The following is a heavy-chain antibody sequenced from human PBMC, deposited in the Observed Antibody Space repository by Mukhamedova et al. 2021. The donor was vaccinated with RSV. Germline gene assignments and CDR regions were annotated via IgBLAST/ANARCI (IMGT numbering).Heavy chain of an antibody. V-gene: IGHV3-30*04. CDR2: ISYDGSNK. D-gene: IGHD2-15*01. Sequence: GLEWVAVISYDGSNKYYADSVTGRFTISRDNSKNTLYLQMNSLRAEDTAVYYCARDSWGFDYWGQGTLVTFSP. CDR3: ARDSWGFDY. J-gene: IGHJ4*02.